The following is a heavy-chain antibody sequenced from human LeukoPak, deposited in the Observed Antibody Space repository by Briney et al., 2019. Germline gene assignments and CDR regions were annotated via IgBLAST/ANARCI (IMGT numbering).Heavy chain of an antibody. CDR3: ARDPRACSGGGCYPAGYDY. CDR1: GGSICSYY. J-gene: IGHJ4*02. CDR2: IYYSGST. D-gene: IGHD2-15*01. V-gene: IGHV4-59*01. Sequence: PSETLSLTCTVSGGSICSYYWSWIRQPPGKGLEWIGYIYYSGSTNYNPSLKSRVTISVDTSKNQFSLKLSSVTAADTAVYYCARDPRACSGGGCYPAGYDYWGQGTLVTVSS.